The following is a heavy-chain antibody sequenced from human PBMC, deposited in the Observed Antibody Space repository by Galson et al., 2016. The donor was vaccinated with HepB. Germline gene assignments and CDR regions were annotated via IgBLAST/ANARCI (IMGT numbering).Heavy chain of an antibody. CDR2: VSFDGSHK. J-gene: IGHJ4*02. CDR3: AKSSLAWGNYRRGAFDY. CDR1: GFTFSNYG. Sequence: SLRLSCAASGFTFSNYGIHWVRQAPGKGLEWVALVSFDGSHKLFADSVKGRFTISRDNSKNTLDLQMNSLRTEDTAVYHCAKSSLAWGNYRRGAFDYWGQGTLFTVSS. V-gene: IGHV3-30*18. D-gene: IGHD3-16*02.